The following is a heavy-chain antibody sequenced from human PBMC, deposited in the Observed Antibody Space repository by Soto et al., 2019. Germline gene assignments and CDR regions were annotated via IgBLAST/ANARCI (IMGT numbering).Heavy chain of an antibody. J-gene: IGHJ4*02. V-gene: IGHV3-33*01. CDR2: IGHDGDFK. D-gene: IGHD7-27*01. Sequence: QVHLVESGGDVVQPGTSVRLSCAASGFAFSVYGMHWVRQAPGKGLEWVGVIGHDGDFKDYADTLKGRFTISRDNSKNTLYLHLNSLRVEDTALYYCARDLGRGRYFDYWGQGALVTVSS. CDR1: GFAFSVYG. CDR3: ARDLGRGRYFDY.